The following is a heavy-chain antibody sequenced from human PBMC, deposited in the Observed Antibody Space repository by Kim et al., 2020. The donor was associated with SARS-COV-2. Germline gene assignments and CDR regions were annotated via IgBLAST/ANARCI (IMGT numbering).Heavy chain of an antibody. CDR1: GYSFTSYW. J-gene: IGHJ6*02. CDR2: IYPGDSDT. CDR3: ARQMGLILSSSWYVYYGMDV. V-gene: IGHV5-51*01. D-gene: IGHD6-13*01. Sequence: GESLKISCKGSGYSFTSYWIGWVRQMPGKGLEWMGIIYPGDSDTRYSPSFQGQVTISADKSISTAYLQWSSLKASDTAMYYCARQMGLILSSSWYVYYGMDVWSRATTVTVSS.